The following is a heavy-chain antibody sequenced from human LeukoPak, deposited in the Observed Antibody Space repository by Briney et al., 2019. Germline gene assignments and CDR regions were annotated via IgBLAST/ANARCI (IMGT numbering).Heavy chain of an antibody. D-gene: IGHD3-9*01. V-gene: IGHV4-34*01. Sequence: SETLSLTCAVYGGSFSGYYWSWIRQPPGKGLEWIGEINHSGSTNYNPSLKSRVTISVDTSKNQFSLKLSSVTAADTAVYYCARDRLRYFDWFRFDYWGQGTLVIVSS. CDR3: ARDRLRYFDWFRFDY. J-gene: IGHJ4*02. CDR2: INHSGST. CDR1: GGSFSGYY.